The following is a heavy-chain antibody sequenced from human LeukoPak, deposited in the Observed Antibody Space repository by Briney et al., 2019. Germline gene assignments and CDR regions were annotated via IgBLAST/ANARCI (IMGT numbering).Heavy chain of an antibody. CDR2: IYYTGST. J-gene: IGHJ4*02. CDR1: GGSVSDYC. D-gene: IGHD7-27*01. Sequence: SETLSLTCTISGGSVSDYCWSWIRQSPRKGLGWIGYIYYTGSTTYNSSLKNRVTISADTSKNQFALKLSSVTAADTAVYYWASRKLGNDYWGQGTLVTVSS. CDR3: ASRKLGNDY. V-gene: IGHV4-59*02.